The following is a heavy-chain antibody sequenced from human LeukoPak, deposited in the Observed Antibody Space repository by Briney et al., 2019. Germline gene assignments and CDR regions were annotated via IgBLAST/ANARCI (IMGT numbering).Heavy chain of an antibody. CDR2: IYYSGST. D-gene: IGHD3-16*01. CDR3: ARPEGGGWYFDL. Sequence: NPSETLSLTCTVSGGSISSSSYYWGWIRQPPGKGLEWIGSIYYSGSTYYNPSLKSRVTISVDTSKNQFSLKLSSVTAADTAVYYCARPEGGGWYFDLWGRGTLVTVSS. J-gene: IGHJ2*01. CDR1: GGSISSSSYY. V-gene: IGHV4-39*01.